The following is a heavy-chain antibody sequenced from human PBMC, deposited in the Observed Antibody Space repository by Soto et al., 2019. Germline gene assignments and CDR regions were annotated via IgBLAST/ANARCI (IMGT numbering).Heavy chain of an antibody. CDR1: GYTFTGYY. V-gene: IGHV1-2*02. J-gene: IGHJ4*02. D-gene: IGHD3-3*01. CDR3: ARDLGFWSGKPMYYFDY. Sequence: ASVKVSCKASGYTFTGYYMHWVRQAPGQGLEWMGWINPNSGGTNYAQKFQGRVTMTRDTSISTAYMELSRLRSDDTAVYYCARDLGFWSGKPMYYFDYWGQGTLVTVSS. CDR2: INPNSGGT.